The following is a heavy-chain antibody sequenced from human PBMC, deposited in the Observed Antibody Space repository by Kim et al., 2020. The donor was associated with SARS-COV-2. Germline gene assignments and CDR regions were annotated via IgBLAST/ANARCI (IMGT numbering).Heavy chain of an antibody. CDR3: AKVCWNGYSSSHFDY. Sequence: DSMKCRFTVSRDNSKNRLYLQMNSLRAEDTAVYYCAKVCWNGYSSSHFDYWGQGTLVTVSS. D-gene: IGHD6-6*01. V-gene: IGHV3-30*02. J-gene: IGHJ4*02.